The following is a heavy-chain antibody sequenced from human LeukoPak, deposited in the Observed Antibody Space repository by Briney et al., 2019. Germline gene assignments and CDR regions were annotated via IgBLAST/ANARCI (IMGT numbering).Heavy chain of an antibody. D-gene: IGHD3-3*01. J-gene: IGHJ4*02. Sequence: SETLSLTCAVYGGSFSGYYWSWIRQPPGKGLEWIGEINHSGSTNYNLSLKSRVTISVDTSKNQFSLKLSSVTAADTAVYYCARGKDFWSGSPPVYWGQGTLVTVSS. CDR1: GGSFSGYY. CDR3: ARGKDFWSGSPPVY. CDR2: INHSGST. V-gene: IGHV4-34*01.